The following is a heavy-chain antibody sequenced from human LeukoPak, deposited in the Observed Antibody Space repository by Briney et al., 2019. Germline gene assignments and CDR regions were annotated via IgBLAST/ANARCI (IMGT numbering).Heavy chain of an antibody. CDR2: ISSSSSYI. V-gene: IGHV3-21*01. CDR3: AREGSASSSSPDFDY. CDR1: GFTFSSYS. J-gene: IGHJ4*02. Sequence: GGSLRLSCAASGFTFSSYSMNWVRQAPGKGLEWVSSISSSSSYIYYADSVKGRFTISRDNAKNSLYLQMNSLRAEDTAVYYCAREGSASSSSPDFDYWGQGTLVTVSS. D-gene: IGHD6-6*01.